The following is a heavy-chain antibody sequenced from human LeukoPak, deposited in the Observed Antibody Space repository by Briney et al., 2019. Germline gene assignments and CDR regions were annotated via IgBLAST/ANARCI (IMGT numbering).Heavy chain of an antibody. CDR1: GGSISSYY. J-gene: IGHJ4*02. D-gene: IGHD6-19*01. Sequence: SSETLSLTCTVSGGSISSYYWSWIRQPAGKGLEWIGRIYTSGSTNYNPSLKSRVTISVDKSKNQFSLKLSSVTAADTAVYYCARTRDSSGWYYFDYWGQGTLVTVS. CDR3: ARTRDSSGWYYFDY. V-gene: IGHV4-4*07. CDR2: IYTSGST.